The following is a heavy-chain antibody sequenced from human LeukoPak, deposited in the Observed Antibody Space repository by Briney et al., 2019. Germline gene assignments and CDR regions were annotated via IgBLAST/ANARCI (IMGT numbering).Heavy chain of an antibody. CDR2: INSDGSST. Sequence: GGSLRLSCAASGFTFSSYWMHWVRQAPEKGLVWVSRINSDGSSTSYADSVKGRFTISRDNAKNTLYLQMNSLRAEDTAVYYCARSFDWLLKAGMDVWGQGTTVTVSS. CDR1: GFTFSSYW. J-gene: IGHJ6*02. D-gene: IGHD3-9*01. V-gene: IGHV3-74*01. CDR3: ARSFDWLLKAGMDV.